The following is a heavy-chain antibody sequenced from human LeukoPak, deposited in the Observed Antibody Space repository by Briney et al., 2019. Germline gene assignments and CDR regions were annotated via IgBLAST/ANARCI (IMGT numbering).Heavy chain of an antibody. CDR3: ASSGDGGNSGDAFDI. J-gene: IGHJ3*02. CDR1: GGTFSSYA. D-gene: IGHD4-23*01. V-gene: IGHV1-69*05. Sequence: GASVKVSCKASGGTFSSYAISWVRQAPGQGLEWMGGIIPIFGTANYAQKFQGRVTITTDESTSTAYMELSSLRSEDTAVYYCASSGDGGNSGDAFDIWGQGTMVTVSS. CDR2: IIPIFGTA.